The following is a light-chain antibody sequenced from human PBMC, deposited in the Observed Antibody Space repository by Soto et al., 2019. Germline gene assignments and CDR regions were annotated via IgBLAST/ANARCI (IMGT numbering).Light chain of an antibody. CDR1: QSISSW. Sequence: DIEMTQSPSTLSASVGDRVTITCRAGQSISSWLAWYQQKPGQAPKLLIYDASSLESGVPSRFRGSGSGTEFTLTISSLQPDDFETYYCQQYNSYSPTFGQGTKVDIK. J-gene: IGKJ1*01. V-gene: IGKV1-5*01. CDR2: DAS. CDR3: QQYNSYSPT.